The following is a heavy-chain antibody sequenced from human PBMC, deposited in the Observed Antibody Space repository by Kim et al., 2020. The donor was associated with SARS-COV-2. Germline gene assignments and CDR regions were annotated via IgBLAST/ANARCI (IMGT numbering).Heavy chain of an antibody. J-gene: IGHJ4*02. Sequence: SETLSLTCTVSGYSISSGYYWGWIRQPPGKGLEWIGSIYHSGSTYYNPSLKSRVTISVDTSKNQFSLKLSSVTAADTAVYYCATDSGRNPGIDYWGQGTLVTVSS. CDR1: GYSISSGYY. CDR3: ATDSGRNPGIDY. CDR2: IYHSGST. D-gene: IGHD3-10*01. V-gene: IGHV4-38-2*02.